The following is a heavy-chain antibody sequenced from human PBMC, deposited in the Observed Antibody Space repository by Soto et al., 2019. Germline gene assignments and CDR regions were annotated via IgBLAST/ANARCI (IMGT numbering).Heavy chain of an antibody. CDR2: INGDGTIT. CDR1: GFTFTNLW. CDR3: VRDFR. J-gene: IGHJ1*01. Sequence: EVQLVESGGGLVQPGGSLRLSCAASGFTFTNLWIYWVRQTPEKGLVWVAGINGDGTITAYADSVKGRFTISRDNAKSTLYLQMNSLTIEDTALYYCVRDFRWGQGTLVTGSS. V-gene: IGHV3-74*01.